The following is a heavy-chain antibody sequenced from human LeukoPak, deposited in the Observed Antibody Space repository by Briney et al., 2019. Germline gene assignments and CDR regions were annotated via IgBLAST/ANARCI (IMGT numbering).Heavy chain of an antibody. CDR1: GYTFANYD. J-gene: IGHJ6*03. CDR2: MNPNSGNT. D-gene: IGHD6-6*01. Sequence: GASVKVSCKASGYTFANYDINWVRQATGHRLEWMGWMNPNSGNTGYAQKFQGRVTMTRDTSINTAYMELSNLRSEDTAVYYCARSTDSSAPYYYYHMDVWGEGTTVTVSS. CDR3: ARSTDSSAPYYYYHMDV. V-gene: IGHV1-8*01.